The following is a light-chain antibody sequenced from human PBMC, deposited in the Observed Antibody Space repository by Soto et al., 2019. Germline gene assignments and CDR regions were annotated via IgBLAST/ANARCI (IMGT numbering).Light chain of an antibody. Sequence: DLQRTQSPSSMSASVGDRVTITCRASQTISTYLNWYQQKPGKAPKLLIYATSSLHSGVPSRFSGSGSGPDFTLTISRLQPEDFATYYCQQSYSTPRTFGGGTKVDIK. CDR3: QQSYSTPRT. J-gene: IGKJ4*01. CDR1: QTISTY. V-gene: IGKV1-39*01. CDR2: ATS.